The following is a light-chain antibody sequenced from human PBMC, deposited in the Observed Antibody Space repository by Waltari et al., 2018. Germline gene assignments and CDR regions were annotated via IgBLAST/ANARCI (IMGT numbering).Light chain of an antibody. CDR3: SSFTLTNTWV. Sequence: QPALTQPASVSGSPGQSITISCTGPTSDVGGYDFFSWYQQHPGKAPKLIISDVSDRPSGVSPRFSASKSGITASLTISGLQPEDEATYFCSSFTLTNTWVFGGGTNLTVL. J-gene: IGLJ3*02. CDR2: DVS. CDR1: TSDVGGYDF. V-gene: IGLV2-14*03.